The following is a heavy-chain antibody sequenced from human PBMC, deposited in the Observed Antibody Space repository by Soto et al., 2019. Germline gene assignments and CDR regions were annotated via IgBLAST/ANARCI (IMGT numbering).Heavy chain of an antibody. CDR1: GGSISTSSYY. Sequence: SETLSLTCTVSGGSISTSSYYWGWIRQPPGKGLERIGRSYYSGSTYYNPSIKSRVTISVDTSKNQFSLKLSSVTAADTAVYYCARDYDSSGDYWGQGTLVTVPQ. D-gene: IGHD3-22*01. V-gene: IGHV4-39*01. CDR3: ARDYDSSGDY. J-gene: IGHJ4*02. CDR2: SYYSGST.